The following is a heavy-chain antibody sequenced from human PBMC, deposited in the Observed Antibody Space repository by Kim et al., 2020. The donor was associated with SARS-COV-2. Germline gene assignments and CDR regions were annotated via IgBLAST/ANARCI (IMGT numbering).Heavy chain of an antibody. D-gene: IGHD1-26*01. CDR2: IWSDGNNK. V-gene: IGHV3-33*01. CDR1: GFTFRTYG. CDR3: ARGDRELRYQPFLIDS. Sequence: GGSLRLSCAASGFTFRTYGMHWVRQAPGKGLEWVALIWSDGNNKYYGDSVRGRVTISRDNSPNTLYLQMNSLRAEDTAVYFCARGDRELRYQPFLIDSWGQGTLVTVSS. J-gene: IGHJ4*02.